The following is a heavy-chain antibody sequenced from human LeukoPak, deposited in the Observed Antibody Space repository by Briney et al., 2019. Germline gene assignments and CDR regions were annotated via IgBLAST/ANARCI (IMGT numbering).Heavy chain of an antibody. CDR2: IRKDGINT. Sequence: GGSLRLSCAASGFSFSDYCMHWVRQAPGKGLEWVSFIRKDGINTNYVDSVKGRFTISRDTSNKMVYLQMNSMRTEDMAVYYYGKGREGNSWNFDYWGQGILVAVSS. J-gene: IGHJ4*02. CDR1: GFSFSDYC. D-gene: IGHD6-13*01. CDR3: GKGREGNSWNFDY. V-gene: IGHV3-30*02.